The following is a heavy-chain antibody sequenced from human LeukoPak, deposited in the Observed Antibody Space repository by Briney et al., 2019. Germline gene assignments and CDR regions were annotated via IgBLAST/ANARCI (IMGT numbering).Heavy chain of an antibody. V-gene: IGHV3-23*01. J-gene: IGHJ4*02. Sequence: SGGSLRLSCAASGFSFSTYAMSWVRQAPGKGLEWVSAISGRSGDTYYADSVKGRFTISRDDSKSTLYLQMNSLRADDTAVYYCAKGVDGGNSGTGKYWGQGTLVNVSS. CDR2: ISGRSGDT. CDR1: GFSFSTYA. CDR3: AKGVDGGNSGTGKY. D-gene: IGHD4-23*01.